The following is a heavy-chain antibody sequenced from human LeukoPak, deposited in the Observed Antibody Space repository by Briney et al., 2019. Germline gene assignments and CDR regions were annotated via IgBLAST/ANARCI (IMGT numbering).Heavy chain of an antibody. CDR3: ARVYSSSWYRGYFDY. Sequence: GGSLRLSCAASGFTFSSYEMNWVRQAPGKGLEWVSYISSSGSTIYYADSVKGRFTISRDSAKNSLYLQMNSLRAEDTAVYYCARVYSSSWYRGYFDYWGQGTLVTVSS. J-gene: IGHJ4*02. CDR2: ISSSGSTI. CDR1: GFTFSSYE. V-gene: IGHV3-48*03. D-gene: IGHD6-13*01.